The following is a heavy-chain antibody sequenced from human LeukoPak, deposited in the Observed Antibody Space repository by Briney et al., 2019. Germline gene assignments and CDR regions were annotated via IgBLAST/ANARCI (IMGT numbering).Heavy chain of an antibody. Sequence: GGSLRLSCAASGFTFSSYAMHWVRQAPGRGLEWVAVISYDGSNKYYADSVKGRFTISRDNSKNTLYLQMNSLRAEDTAVYYCASTGGPGIFWSNGMDVWGQGTTVTVSS. CDR2: ISYDGSNK. V-gene: IGHV3-30-3*01. D-gene: IGHD2-8*02. CDR3: ASTGGPGIFWSNGMDV. J-gene: IGHJ6*02. CDR1: GFTFSSYA.